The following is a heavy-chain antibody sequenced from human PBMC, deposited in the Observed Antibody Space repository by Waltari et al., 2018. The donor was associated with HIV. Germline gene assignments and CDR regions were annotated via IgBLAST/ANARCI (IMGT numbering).Heavy chain of an antibody. J-gene: IGHJ4*02. CDR2: IYYSGST. Sequence: QLQLQESGPGLVKPSETLSLTCTVSGGSISSSSYYWGWIRQPPGKGLEWIGSIYYSGSTYYNPSLKSRVTISVDTSKNQVSLKLSSVTAADTAVYYCARHLGLVYCSSTSCPFDYWGQGTLVTVSS. D-gene: IGHD2-2*01. CDR1: GGSISSSSYY. V-gene: IGHV4-39*01. CDR3: ARHLGLVYCSSTSCPFDY.